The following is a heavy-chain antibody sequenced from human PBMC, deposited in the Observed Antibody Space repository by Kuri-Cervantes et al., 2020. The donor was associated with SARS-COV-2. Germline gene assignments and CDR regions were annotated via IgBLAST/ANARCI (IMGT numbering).Heavy chain of an antibody. J-gene: IGHJ6*02. CDR2: ISSSSSTI. CDR1: GFTFSSYS. Sequence: ETLSLTCATSGFTFSSYSMNWVRQAPGKGLEWVSYISSSSSTIYYADSVKGRSTISRDNAKNSLYLQMNSLRDEDTAVYYCARDGIITISYYYYYGMDVWGQGTTVTVSS. D-gene: IGHD3-9*01. V-gene: IGHV3-48*02. CDR3: ARDGIITISYYYYYGMDV.